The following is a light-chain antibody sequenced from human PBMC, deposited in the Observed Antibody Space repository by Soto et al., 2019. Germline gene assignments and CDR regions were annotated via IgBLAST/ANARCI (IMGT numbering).Light chain of an antibody. CDR1: QSVSGN. V-gene: IGKV3-15*01. Sequence: EIVMTQSTASLSVSPGERAALSYRASQSVSGNLAWYQQKPGQAPRLLIYGASTRATGIPARFSGSGSGTEFTLTISSLQSEDFAVYYCQQYNNWPPFTFGPGTKVDIK. J-gene: IGKJ3*01. CDR2: GAS. CDR3: QQYNNWPPFT.